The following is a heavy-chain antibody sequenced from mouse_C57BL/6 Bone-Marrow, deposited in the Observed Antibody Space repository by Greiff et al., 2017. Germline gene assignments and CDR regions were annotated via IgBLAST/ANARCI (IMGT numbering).Heavy chain of an antibody. V-gene: IGHV1-55*01. CDR2: IYPGSGST. Sequence: QVQLQQPGAELVKPGASVKMSCKASGYTFTSYWITWVKQRPGQGLEWIGDIYPGSGSTNYNEKFKSKATLTVDTSSSTAYMQLSSLTSEDSAVYYCAMRERGIRGSSYFDYWGQGTTLTVSS. J-gene: IGHJ2*01. D-gene: IGHD1-1*01. CDR1: GYTFTSYW. CDR3: AMRERGIRGSSYFDY.